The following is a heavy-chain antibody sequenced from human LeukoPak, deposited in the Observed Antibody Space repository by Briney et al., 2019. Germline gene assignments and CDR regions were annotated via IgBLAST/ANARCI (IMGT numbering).Heavy chain of an antibody. D-gene: IGHD2-2*02. V-gene: IGHV1-69*05. Sequence: WASVKVSCKASGGTFSSYAISWVRQAPGQGLEWMGGIIPIFGTANYAQKFQGRVTITTDESTSTAYMELSSLRSEDTAVYYCAGGYCSSTSCYIAINYWGQGTLVTVSS. J-gene: IGHJ4*02. CDR3: AGGYCSSTSCYIAINY. CDR2: IIPIFGTA. CDR1: GGTFSSYA.